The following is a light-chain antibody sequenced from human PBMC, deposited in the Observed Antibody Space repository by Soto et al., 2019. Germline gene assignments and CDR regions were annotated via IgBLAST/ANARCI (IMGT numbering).Light chain of an antibody. J-gene: IGLJ1*01. CDR1: SSDIYAYNY. CDR2: GVN. CDR3: GSYAGSDTFV. V-gene: IGLV2-14*01. Sequence: QSVLTQPASVSGSPGQSIIITCTGTSSDIYAYNYVSWYQQHPGKAPKVVISGVNIRPSGVSSRFSGSKSGNTASLTISGLQAEDEAEYFCGSYAGSDTFVFGTGTKVTVL.